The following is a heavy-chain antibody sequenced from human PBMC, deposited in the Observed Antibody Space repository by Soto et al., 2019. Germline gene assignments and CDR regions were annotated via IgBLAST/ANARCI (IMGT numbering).Heavy chain of an antibody. CDR3: VSDETQLERRPSYGKDV. CDR2: IWHHGGNK. Sequence: QMQLEESGGGVVQPGMSLRLSCVASGFTFSHYGMHWVRQAPGKGLEWVAVIWHHGGNKYYADSVKGRFTISRDNARNTLYLQMDSLRGEDTGVYYCVSDETQLERRPSYGKDVWGRGTTVIVSS. V-gene: IGHV3-33*01. CDR1: GFTFSHYG. D-gene: IGHD1-1*01. J-gene: IGHJ6*02.